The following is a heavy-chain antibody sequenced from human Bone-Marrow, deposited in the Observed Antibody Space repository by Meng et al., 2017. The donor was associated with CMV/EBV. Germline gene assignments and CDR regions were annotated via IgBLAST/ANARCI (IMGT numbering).Heavy chain of an antibody. V-gene: IGHV3-23*01. CDR3: AKDGFSYSGRLRGAFDI. Sequence: GESLKISCAASGFTFSSYAMSWVRQAPGKGLEWVSAISGSGGSTYYADSVKGRFTISRDNSKNTLYLQMNSLRAKDTAVYYCAKDGFSYSGRLRGAFDIWGQGTMVTVSS. CDR2: ISGSGGST. D-gene: IGHD1-26*01. J-gene: IGHJ3*02. CDR1: GFTFSSYA.